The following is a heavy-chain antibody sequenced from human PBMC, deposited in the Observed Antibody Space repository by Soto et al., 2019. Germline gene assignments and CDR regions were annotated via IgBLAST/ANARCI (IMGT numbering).Heavy chain of an antibody. D-gene: IGHD3-3*01. J-gene: IGHJ6*02. Sequence: QVQLVQSGAEVKKPGSSVKVSCKASGGTFSSYAISWVRQAPGQGLEWMGGIIPIFGTANYAQKFQGRVTITADESTSTAYMELSSLRSEYTAVYYCARAPTCYDFCSGCYGMDVWGQGPTVTVSS. V-gene: IGHV1-69*01. CDR3: ARAPTCYDFCSGCYGMDV. CDR2: IIPIFGTA. CDR1: GGTFSSYA.